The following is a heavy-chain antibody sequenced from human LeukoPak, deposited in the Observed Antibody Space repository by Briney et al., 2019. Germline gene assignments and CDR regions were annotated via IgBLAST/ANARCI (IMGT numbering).Heavy chain of an antibody. Sequence: GGPLRLSCAASGFTFSSYAMHWVRQATGKGLEYVSAISNNGGSTYYANSVRGRYTISRDNSKNTLYLQMGNLRAEGMAVYYSARAGGAILGVVIDNSCDPWGQGTLVTVSS. V-gene: IGHV3-64*01. D-gene: IGHD3-3*01. J-gene: IGHJ5*02. CDR2: ISNNGGST. CDR1: GFTFSSYA. CDR3: ARAGGAILGVVIDNSCDP.